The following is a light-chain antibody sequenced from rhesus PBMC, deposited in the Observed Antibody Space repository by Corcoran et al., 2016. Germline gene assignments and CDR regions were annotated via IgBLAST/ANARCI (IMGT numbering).Light chain of an antibody. CDR3: QQHNSYPLT. CDR2: AAS. V-gene: IGKV1-25*01. CDR1: QGISSY. Sequence: DIQMTQSPSFLSASVGDRVTITCRASQGISSYLAWYQQKPGKAPKLLIYAASTLQSGVPSRFSGSGSGTDFTLTISSLQPEDFATYYCQQHNSYPLTFGGGTKVELK. J-gene: IGKJ4*01.